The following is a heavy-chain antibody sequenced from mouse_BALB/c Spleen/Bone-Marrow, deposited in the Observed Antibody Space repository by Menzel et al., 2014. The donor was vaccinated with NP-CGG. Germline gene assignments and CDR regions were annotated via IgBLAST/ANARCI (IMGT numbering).Heavy chain of an antibody. D-gene: IGHD2-3*01. J-gene: IGHJ2*01. CDR3: AREGWLLRFDY. CDR2: INPYNDGT. V-gene: IGHV1-14*01. CDR1: GYTFTVYV. Sequence: VQLQQSGPELVKPGASVKPSCKASGYTFTVYVMHWVKQKPGQGLEWIGYINPYNDGTNYIEKFKGKATLTSDIPSSTAYTELSSLASEDSAVYYCAREGWLLRFDYWGQGTTLTVSS.